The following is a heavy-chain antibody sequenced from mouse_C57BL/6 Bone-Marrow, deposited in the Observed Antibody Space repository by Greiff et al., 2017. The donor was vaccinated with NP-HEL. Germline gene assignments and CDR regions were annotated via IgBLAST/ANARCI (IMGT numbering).Heavy chain of an antibody. CDR1: GFTFSSYT. CDR3: ARHDYYGSCYAMDY. D-gene: IGHD1-1*01. J-gene: IGHJ4*01. CDR2: ISGGGGNT. Sequence: EVMLVESGGGLVKPGGSLKLSCAASGFTFSSYTMSWVRQTPEKRLEWVATISGGGGNTYYPDSVKGRFTISRDNAKNTLYLQMSSLRSEDTALYYGARHDYYGSCYAMDYWGQGTSVTVSS. V-gene: IGHV5-9*01.